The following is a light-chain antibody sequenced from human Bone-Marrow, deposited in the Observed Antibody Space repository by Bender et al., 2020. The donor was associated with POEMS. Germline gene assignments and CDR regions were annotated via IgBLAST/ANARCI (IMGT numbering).Light chain of an antibody. J-gene: IGLJ3*02. CDR3: AVWDDSLNGWV. CDR1: SSNIGAHA. Sequence: QSVLTQPPPASGAPGQRVTISCTGSSSNIGAHAVNWYQHLPGTAPKLLIYSSHRRPSEVPDRCSGSKSGTSASLAISGLQSEDEADYYCAVWDDSLNGWVFGGGTKLTVL. CDR2: SSH. V-gene: IGLV1-44*01.